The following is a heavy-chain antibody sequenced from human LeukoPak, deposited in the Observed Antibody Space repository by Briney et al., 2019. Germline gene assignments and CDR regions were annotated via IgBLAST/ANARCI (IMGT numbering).Heavy chain of an antibody. V-gene: IGHV1-69*01. CDR1: GGTFISYA. CDR3: ARSYGDYEGGLFDY. J-gene: IGHJ4*02. D-gene: IGHD4-17*01. Sequence: GASVKVSCKASGGTFISYAISWVRQAPGQGLEWMGGIIPIFGTANYAQKFQGRVTITADEFTSTAYMELSSLRSEDTAVYYCARSYGDYEGGLFDYWGQGTLVTVSS. CDR2: IIPIFGTA.